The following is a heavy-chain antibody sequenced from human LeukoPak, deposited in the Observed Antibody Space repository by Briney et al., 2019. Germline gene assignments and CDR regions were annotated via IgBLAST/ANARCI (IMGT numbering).Heavy chain of an antibody. CDR3: AGGHFVYGMDV. CDR2: INHSGST. CDR1: GGSFSGYY. Sequence: KASETLSLTCAVYGGSFSGYYWSWIRQPPGKGLEWIGEINHSGSTNYNPSLKSRVTISVDTSKNQFSLKLSSVTAADTAVYYCAGGHFVYGMDVWGQGTTVTVSS. J-gene: IGHJ6*02. V-gene: IGHV4-34*01.